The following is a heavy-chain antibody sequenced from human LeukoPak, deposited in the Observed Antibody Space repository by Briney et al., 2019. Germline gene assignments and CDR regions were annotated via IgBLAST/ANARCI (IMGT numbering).Heavy chain of an antibody. J-gene: IGHJ4*02. CDR3: ARDPEDDILTDYSSQPPLDY. CDR2: ISSSSTYI. V-gene: IGHV3-21*01. Sequence: PGGSLRLSCTASGFTFTSYSMNWVRQAPGKGLEWVSSISSSSTYIYYADSVKGRFTISRDNARNSLYLQMNSLRAEDTAVYYCARDPEDDILTDYSSQPPLDYWGRGTLVTVSS. CDR1: GFTFTSYS. D-gene: IGHD3-9*01.